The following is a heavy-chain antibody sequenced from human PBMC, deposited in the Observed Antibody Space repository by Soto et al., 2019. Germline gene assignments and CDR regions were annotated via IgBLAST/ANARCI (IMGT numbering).Heavy chain of an antibody. J-gene: IGHJ4*02. Sequence: QVQLVESGGGVVQPGRSLRLSCAASGFTFSSYGMHWVRQAPGKGLEWVAVISYDGSNKYYADSVKGRFTISRDNSKNTLYLQMNSLRAEDTAVYYCAKDSPRRGDYWGKGTLVTVSS. CDR3: AKDSPRRGDY. V-gene: IGHV3-30*18. CDR1: GFTFSSYG. CDR2: ISYDGSNK.